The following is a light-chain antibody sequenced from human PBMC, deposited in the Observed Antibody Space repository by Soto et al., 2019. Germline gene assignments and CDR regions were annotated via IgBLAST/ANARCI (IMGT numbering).Light chain of an antibody. CDR2: GVS. V-gene: IGLV2-14*01. CDR3: SSYTSSSTLV. J-gene: IGLJ1*01. CDR1: SSDIGNYNY. Sequence: QSVLTQPASVSGSPGQSITISCTGTSSDIGNYNYVSWYQQHPNKAPKLLIYGVSNRPSGLSHRFSGTKSGNTASLTISGLRAEDEADYYCSSYTSSSTLVFGTGTKLTVL.